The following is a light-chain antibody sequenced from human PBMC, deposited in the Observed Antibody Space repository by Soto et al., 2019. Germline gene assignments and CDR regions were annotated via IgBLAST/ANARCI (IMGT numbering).Light chain of an antibody. CDR1: SSDVGCYNL. Sequence: QSVLTQPASVSGSPGQSITISCTGTSSDVGCYNLVSWYQQHPGKAPKLMIYEGSKRPSGVSNRFSGSKSGNTASLTISGLQAEDEADYYCCSYAGTNTVHVVFGGGTKLTVL. J-gene: IGLJ2*01. CDR2: EGS. V-gene: IGLV2-23*03. CDR3: CSYAGTNTVHVV.